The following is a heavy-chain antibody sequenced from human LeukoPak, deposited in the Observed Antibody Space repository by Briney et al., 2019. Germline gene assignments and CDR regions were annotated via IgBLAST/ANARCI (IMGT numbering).Heavy chain of an antibody. Sequence: SETLSLTCTVSGGSISSGSHSWSWIRQPAGKGLEWIGRIYTSGSTNYNPSLKSRVTISVDTSKNQFSLKLSSVTAADTAVYYCARRAAGDYFDYWGQGNLVTVSS. J-gene: IGHJ4*02. CDR1: GGSISSGSHS. D-gene: IGHD6-13*01. CDR3: ARRAAGDYFDY. CDR2: IYTSGST. V-gene: IGHV4-61*02.